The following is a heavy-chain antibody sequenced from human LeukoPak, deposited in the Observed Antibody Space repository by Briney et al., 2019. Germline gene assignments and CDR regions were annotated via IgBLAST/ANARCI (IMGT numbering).Heavy chain of an antibody. CDR2: IYSGGST. Sequence: GGSLRLSCAASGFTVSSNYMSWVRQAPGKGLEWVSVIYSGGSTYYADSVKGRFTISRDNSKNTLYLQMNSLRAEDTAVYYCARPASSGWYLEGYYYGMDVWGQGTTVTVSS. J-gene: IGHJ6*02. CDR1: GFTVSSNY. V-gene: IGHV3-53*01. CDR3: ARPASSGWYLEGYYYGMDV. D-gene: IGHD6-19*01.